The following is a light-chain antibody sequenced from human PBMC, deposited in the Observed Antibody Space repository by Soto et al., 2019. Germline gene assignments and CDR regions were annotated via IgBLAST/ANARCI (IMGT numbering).Light chain of an antibody. CDR1: SSDVGGYNY. J-gene: IGLJ1*01. CDR2: DVS. V-gene: IGLV2-11*01. CDR3: CSYAGTTYV. Sequence: QSVLTQPRSVSESPGQSVTISCTGTSSDVGGYNYVSWYQQHPGKAPKLMIYDVSKRPSGVPDRFSGSKSGNTASLTISGLRAEDEADYYCCSYAGTTYVFGTGTKVTVL.